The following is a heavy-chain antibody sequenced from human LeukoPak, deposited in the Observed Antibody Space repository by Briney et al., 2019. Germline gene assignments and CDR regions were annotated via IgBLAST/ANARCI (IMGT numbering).Heavy chain of an antibody. CDR3: AREGRGVPGAIAAVKGFDY. V-gene: IGHV1-58*02. Sequence: GTSVKVSCKASGFTFTSSAMQWVRQARGQRLEWIGWIVVGSGNTNYAQKFQERVTITRDMSTSTVYMELSSLRSEDTAIYYCAREGRGVPGAIAAVKGFDYWGQGTLVTVSS. CDR1: GFTFTSSA. CDR2: IVVGSGNT. J-gene: IGHJ4*02. D-gene: IGHD6-13*01.